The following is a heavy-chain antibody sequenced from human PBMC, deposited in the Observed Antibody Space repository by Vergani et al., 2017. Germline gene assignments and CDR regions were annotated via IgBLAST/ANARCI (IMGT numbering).Heavy chain of an antibody. V-gene: IGHV1-69*05. CDR1: GCTFSNHV. J-gene: IGHJ6*03. D-gene: IGHD2-21*02. CDR3: AGDGSSVVEVAAAIRYYYYYMDV. Sequence: QVQLVQSGAEVKKPGSSVKVSCKSSGCTFSNHVLAWVRQAPGQGLEWIGGILPLFGTPPYAQRFQGRVTIATDESTTTAYMELTSLTSEDSAVYYCAGDGSSVVEVAAAIRYYYYYMDVWGEGTTVTVSS. CDR2: ILPLFGTP.